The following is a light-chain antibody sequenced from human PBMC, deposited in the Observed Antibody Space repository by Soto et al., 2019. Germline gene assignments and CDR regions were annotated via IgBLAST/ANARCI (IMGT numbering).Light chain of an antibody. CDR1: QSVSSY. J-gene: IGKJ5*01. CDR2: DAS. V-gene: IGKV3-11*01. Sequence: EIVLTQSPATLSLSPGERATLSCRASQSVSSYLAWYQQKPGQAPRLLIYDASNSATGIPARFSGSGSGTHFTLTIRSLEPEDFAVYYCQQRSNWPPLFGQGTLLEIK. CDR3: QQRSNWPPL.